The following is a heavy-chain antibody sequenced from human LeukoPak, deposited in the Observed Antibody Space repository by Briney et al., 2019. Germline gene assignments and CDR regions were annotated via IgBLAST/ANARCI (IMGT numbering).Heavy chain of an antibody. D-gene: IGHD6-19*01. CDR2: IRYDGSNK. CDR3: ARGGAVAGTGDY. V-gene: IGHV3-30*02. CDR1: GFTFSSYG. Sequence: GSLRLSCAASGFTFSSYGMHWVRQAPGKGLEWVAFIRYDGSNKYYADSVKGRFTISRDNAKNTLYLQMNRLRAEDTAVYYCARGGAVAGTGDYWGQGTLVTVSS. J-gene: IGHJ4*02.